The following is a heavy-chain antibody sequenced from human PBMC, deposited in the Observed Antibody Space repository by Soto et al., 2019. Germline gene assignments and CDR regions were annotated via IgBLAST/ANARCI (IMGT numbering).Heavy chain of an antibody. D-gene: IGHD3-10*01. CDR1: GFPLTGYA. CDR3: ANSRVSMVRGLIIIPNY. J-gene: IGHJ4*02. CDR2: ISGHGDAT. Sequence: GGPLRLACPASGFPLTGYAMSWVRQAPGKGLEWVSAISGHGDATFYADSVKGRFTISRDNSKNTLYLHMNSLRAEDTALYYCANSRVSMVRGLIIIPNYWGQGTLVTVSS. V-gene: IGHV3-23*01.